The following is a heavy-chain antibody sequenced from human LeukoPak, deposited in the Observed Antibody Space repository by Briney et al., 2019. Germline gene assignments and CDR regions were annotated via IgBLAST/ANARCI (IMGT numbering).Heavy chain of an antibody. D-gene: IGHD3-22*01. V-gene: IGHV3-30*04. Sequence: GGSLRLSCAASGFTFSSYAMHWVRQAPGKGLEWVAVISYDGRNIYYADSVKGRFTISRDNSKNTLYLQMNSLRAEDTAVYYCAKVGYYDSSGYSANSFDYWGQGTLVTVSS. J-gene: IGHJ4*02. CDR2: ISYDGRNI. CDR3: AKVGYYDSSGYSANSFDY. CDR1: GFTFSSYA.